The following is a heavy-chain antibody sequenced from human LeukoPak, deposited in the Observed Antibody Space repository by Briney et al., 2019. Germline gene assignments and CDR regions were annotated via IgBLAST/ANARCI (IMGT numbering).Heavy chain of an antibody. CDR3: AGLDYRDLSHDFDY. V-gene: IGHV4-61*02. J-gene: IGHJ4*02. Sequence: PSEALSLTCTVSGGSISSGTYYWSWIRQPAGEGLEWIGRIYTSGSTNYNPSLKSRVTISLDTSKNQFSLSLSSVTAADTAVYYCAGLDYRDLSHDFDYWGQGTLVTVSS. CDR2: IYTSGST. CDR1: GGSISSGTYY. D-gene: IGHD4-17*01.